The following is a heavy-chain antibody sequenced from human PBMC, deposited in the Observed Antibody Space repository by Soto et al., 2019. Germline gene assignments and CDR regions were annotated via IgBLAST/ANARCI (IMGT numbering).Heavy chain of an antibody. J-gene: IGHJ4*02. CDR3: ASYYYDSGGYYYVPGVY. D-gene: IGHD3-22*01. V-gene: IGHV4-30-2*01. CDR1: GGSISSGGYS. CDR2: MYHSGST. Sequence: SETLSLTCAVSGGSISSGGYSWSWIRQPPGKGLEWIGYMYHSGSTYYNPSLKSRVTISVDTSKNQFSLKLSSVAAADTAVYYCASYYYDSGGYYYVPGVYWGQGTLVTVSS.